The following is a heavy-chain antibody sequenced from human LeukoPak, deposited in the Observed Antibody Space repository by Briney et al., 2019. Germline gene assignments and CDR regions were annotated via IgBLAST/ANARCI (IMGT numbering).Heavy chain of an antibody. J-gene: IGHJ4*02. Sequence: ASVKVSCKASGYTFTGYYMHWVRQAPGQGLEWMGWINPNSGGTKYAQKFQGRVTMTRDTSISTAYMELSSLRSEDTAVYYCARASRSGIAVAGIRGNFDYWGQGTLVTVSS. CDR3: ARASRSGIAVAGIRGNFDY. D-gene: IGHD6-19*01. CDR2: INPNSGGT. CDR1: GYTFTGYY. V-gene: IGHV1-2*02.